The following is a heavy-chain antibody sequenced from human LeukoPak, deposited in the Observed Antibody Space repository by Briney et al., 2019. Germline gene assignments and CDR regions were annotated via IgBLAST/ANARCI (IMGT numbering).Heavy chain of an antibody. Sequence: GGSLRLSCAASGFTFSNYWMTWVRQAPGRGLEWVANIKQDGSTKYYVDSLKGRFTISRDNAKNSLYLQMNSLRVEDTAMYYCARIGYSSSSLDFWGQGTLVTVSS. CDR2: IKQDGSTK. D-gene: IGHD6-6*01. V-gene: IGHV3-7*01. CDR3: ARIGYSSSSLDF. J-gene: IGHJ4*02. CDR1: GFTFSNYW.